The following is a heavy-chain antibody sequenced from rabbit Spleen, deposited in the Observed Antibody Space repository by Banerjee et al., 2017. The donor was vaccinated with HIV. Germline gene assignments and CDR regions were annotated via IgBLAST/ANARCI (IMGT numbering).Heavy chain of an antibody. CDR3: ARAIVPWLGLTRLDL. D-gene: IGHD4-1*01. Sequence: QEQLVESGGGLVQPGGSLKLSCKASGFDFSVYGLSWVRQAPGKGLEWIGIIYAVKGSTDYASWVNGRFTISSDNAQNTVDLQMHSLTAADTATYFCARAIVPWLGLTRLDLWGPGTLVTVS. CDR1: GFDFSVYG. CDR2: IYAVKGST. V-gene: IGHV1S47*01. J-gene: IGHJ3*01.